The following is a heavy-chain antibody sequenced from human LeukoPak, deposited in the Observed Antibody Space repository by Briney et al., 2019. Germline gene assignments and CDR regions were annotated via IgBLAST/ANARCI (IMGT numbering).Heavy chain of an antibody. D-gene: IGHD3-22*01. Sequence: PSETLSLTCTVSGGSISSSSYYWGWIRQPPGKGLEWIGSIYYSGSTYYNPSLKSRVTISVDTSKNQFSLKLSSVTAADTAVYYCARPFLDYGSSGQARDYWGQGTTVTVSS. J-gene: IGHJ4*02. CDR1: GGSISSSSYY. CDR3: ARPFLDYGSSGQARDY. V-gene: IGHV4-39*01. CDR2: IYYSGST.